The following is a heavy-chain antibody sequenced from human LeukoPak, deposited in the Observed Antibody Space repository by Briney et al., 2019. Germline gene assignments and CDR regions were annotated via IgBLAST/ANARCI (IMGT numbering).Heavy chain of an antibody. Sequence: GGSLRLSCAASGFTFSSFGMHWVRQAPGQGLEWVAVISFDGSNQYYADSVKGRFTIYRDNFKNTVYLQMNSLRAEETAVYYCARDRAGYGMDVWGQGTTVTVSS. CDR1: GFTFSSFG. V-gene: IGHV3-30*03. D-gene: IGHD3-10*01. CDR3: ARDRAGYGMDV. CDR2: ISFDGSNQ. J-gene: IGHJ6*02.